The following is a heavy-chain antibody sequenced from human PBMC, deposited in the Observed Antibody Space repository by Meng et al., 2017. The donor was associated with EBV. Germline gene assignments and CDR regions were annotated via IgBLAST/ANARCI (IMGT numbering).Heavy chain of an antibody. CDR2: IIPIFGTA. CDR3: ARAEIAAAGRLDY. D-gene: IGHD6-13*01. J-gene: IGHJ4*02. CDR1: GGTFSSYA. Sequence: VWAVQSGVEVKKPGSAVKVSCKSSGGTFSSYAISWVRQAPGQGLEWMGGIIPIFGTANYAQKFQGRVTITADKSTSTAYMELSSLRSEDTAVYYCARAEIAAAGRLDYWGQGTLVTVSS. V-gene: IGHV1-69*06.